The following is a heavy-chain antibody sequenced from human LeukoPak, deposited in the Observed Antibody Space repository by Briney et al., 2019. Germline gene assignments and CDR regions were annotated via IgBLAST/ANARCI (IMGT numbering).Heavy chain of an antibody. D-gene: IGHD3-22*01. CDR2: INPSGGST. Sequence: GASVKVSCKASGYTFTSYYMHWVRQAPGQGLEWMGIINPSGGSTSYAQKFQGRVTMTRDTSTSTAYMELSSLRSEDTAVYYCARTEGRYSSGYYFDYWGQGTLVTVSS. CDR1: GYTFTSYY. CDR3: ARTEGRYSSGYYFDY. V-gene: IGHV1-46*01. J-gene: IGHJ4*02.